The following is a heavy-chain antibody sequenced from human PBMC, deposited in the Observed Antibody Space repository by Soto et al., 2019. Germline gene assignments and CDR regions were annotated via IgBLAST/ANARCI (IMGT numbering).Heavy chain of an antibody. CDR1: GYTFTGYY. CDR3: ARTPQSDLGSRSSFDY. D-gene: IGHD6-6*01. CDR2: INPNSGGT. V-gene: IGHV1-2*02. J-gene: IGHJ4*02. Sequence: ASVKVSCKASGYTFTGYYMHWVRQAPGQGLEWMGWINPNSGGTNYAQKFQGRVTMTRDTSISTAYMELSRLRSDDTAVYYCARTPQSDLGSRSSFDYWGQGTLVTVSS.